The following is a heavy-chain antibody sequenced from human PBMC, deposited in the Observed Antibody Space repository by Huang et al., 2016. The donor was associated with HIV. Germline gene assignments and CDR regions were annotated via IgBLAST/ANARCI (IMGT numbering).Heavy chain of an antibody. Sequence: QVQLVESVGGVVQPGRSLRLPCAASGFIFSNYGMHWVRQAPGKWLEWVALISYEGSNKYYTDCVKGRFSISRDNSKNTLYLQMNSLRAEDTAVYYCALKGDSSGWEYFRHWGQGTLVTVSS. D-gene: IGHD6-19*01. CDR3: ALKGDSSGWEYFRH. V-gene: IGHV3-30*03. CDR2: ISYEGSNK. CDR1: GFIFSNYG. J-gene: IGHJ1*01.